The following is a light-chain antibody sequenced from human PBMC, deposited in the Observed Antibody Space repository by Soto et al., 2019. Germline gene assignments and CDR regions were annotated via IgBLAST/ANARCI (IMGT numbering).Light chain of an antibody. CDR1: SSDVRSYNL. Sequence: QSVLTQPASVSGSPGQSITISCTGTSSDVRSYNLVSWYQQHPGKAPKLMIYEGSKRPSGVSNRFSGSKSGNTASLTISGLQAEDEADYYCCSYAGSSPVFGGGTKLTVL. CDR2: EGS. J-gene: IGLJ2*01. CDR3: CSYAGSSPV. V-gene: IGLV2-23*01.